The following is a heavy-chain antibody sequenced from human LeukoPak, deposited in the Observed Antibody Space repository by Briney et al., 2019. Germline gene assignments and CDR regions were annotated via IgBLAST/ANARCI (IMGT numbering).Heavy chain of an antibody. CDR1: GYTFTGYY. Sequence: ASVNVSCKASGYTFTGYYMHWVRQAPGQGLEWMGWINPNSGGTNYAQKFQGRVTMTRDTSISRAYMELSRLRSDDTAVYYCARGLHDYGDFDFDYWGEGTLVTVSS. CDR2: INPNSGGT. V-gene: IGHV1-2*02. J-gene: IGHJ4*02. CDR3: ARGLHDYGDFDFDY. D-gene: IGHD4-17*01.